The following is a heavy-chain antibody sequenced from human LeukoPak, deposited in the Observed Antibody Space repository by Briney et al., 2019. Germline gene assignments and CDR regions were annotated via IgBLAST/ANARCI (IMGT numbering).Heavy chain of an antibody. D-gene: IGHD6-19*01. CDR3: ARDPRIAVAGGGFDP. CDR1: GGSISSYY. J-gene: IGHJ5*02. Sequence: SETLSLTCTVSGGSISSYYWSWIRQPPGKGLEWIGYTYYSGSANYNPSLKSRVTISVDTSKNQFSLKLSSGTAADTAVYYCARDPRIAVAGGGFDPWGQGTLVTVSS. CDR2: TYYSGSA. V-gene: IGHV4-59*01.